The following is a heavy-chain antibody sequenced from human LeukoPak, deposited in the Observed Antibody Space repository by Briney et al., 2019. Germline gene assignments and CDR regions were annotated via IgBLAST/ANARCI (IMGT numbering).Heavy chain of an antibody. Sequence: PGGSLRLSCAASGFTFSSYSMNWVRQAPGKGLEWVSYISSSSSTIYYADSVKGRFTISRDNSKNTLYLQMNSLRAEDAAVYYCARAGYCSSTGCYRNAFDIWGQGTMVTVSS. CDR1: GFTFSSYS. CDR2: ISSSSSTI. J-gene: IGHJ3*02. CDR3: ARAGYCSSTGCYRNAFDI. V-gene: IGHV3-48*01. D-gene: IGHD2-2*02.